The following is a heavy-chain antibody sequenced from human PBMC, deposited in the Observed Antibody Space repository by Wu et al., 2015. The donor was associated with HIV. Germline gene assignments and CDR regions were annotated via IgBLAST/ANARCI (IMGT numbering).Heavy chain of an antibody. CDR2: INPNNGAT. J-gene: IGHJ3*01. Sequence: QVQLLQSGAEVRKPGASMRVSCRASGYTLIDYFLHWLRQAPGQGLEWMGWINPNNGATGYAQKFQGRVTPTRDMSIGTVFMEMNSLKSDDTAVYFCARFGKAFDFWGQGTMLTVSS. V-gene: IGHV1-2*02. D-gene: IGHD3-16*01. CDR1: GYTLIDYF. CDR3: ARFGKAFDF.